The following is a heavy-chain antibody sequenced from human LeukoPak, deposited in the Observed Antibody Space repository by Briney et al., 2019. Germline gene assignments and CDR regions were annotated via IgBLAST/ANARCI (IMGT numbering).Heavy chain of an antibody. CDR3: ARRPGGGLEWEILSIAPGAFDI. V-gene: IGHV4-39*01. CDR1: CGSISSSSYS. J-gene: IGHJ3*02. D-gene: IGHD1-26*01. CDR2: IYYSGST. Sequence: PSETLALTLTVPCGSISSSSYSWGWIRQPPGTGLEWIGRIYYSGSTYYNPSLKSRLTISIDTSKHQLSLKLSSVTAADTAVYYCARRPGGGLEWEILSIAPGAFDIWGQGKMVTVSS.